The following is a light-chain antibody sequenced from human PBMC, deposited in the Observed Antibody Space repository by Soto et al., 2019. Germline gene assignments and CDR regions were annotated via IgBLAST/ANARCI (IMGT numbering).Light chain of an antibody. CDR3: SSYAGINNLGV. J-gene: IGLJ1*01. V-gene: IGLV2-8*01. Sequence: QSALTKPPSASGSPGQSVTISCTGTSSDVGGYKYVSWYQQHPGKAPKLMIFEVNKRPSGVPDRFSGSKSGNTASLTVSGLQAEDDADYYCSSYAGINNLGVFRTGTKLTVL. CDR1: SSDVGGYKY. CDR2: EVN.